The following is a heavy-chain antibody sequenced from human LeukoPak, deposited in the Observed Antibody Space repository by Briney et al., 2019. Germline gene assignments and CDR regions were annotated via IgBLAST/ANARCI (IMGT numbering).Heavy chain of an antibody. D-gene: IGHD5-18*01. V-gene: IGHV1-69*02. CDR1: GGTFSSYT. CDR3: AGSGYSYGASFDC. CDR2: IIPILGIA. J-gene: IGHJ4*02. Sequence: ASVKVSCKASGGTFSSYTISWVRQAPGQGLEWMGRIIPILGIANYAQKFQGRVTLTADKSTSTAYMELSSLRSEDTAVYYCAGSGYSYGASFDCWGQGTLVTVSS.